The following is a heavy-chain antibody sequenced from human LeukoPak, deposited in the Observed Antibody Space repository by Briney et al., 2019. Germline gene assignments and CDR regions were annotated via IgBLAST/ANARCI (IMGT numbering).Heavy chain of an antibody. Sequence: SETLSLTCTVSGGSISSYYWSWIRQPPGKGTEWIGYIYYSGSTNYNPSLKSRVTISVDTSKNQFSLKLSSVTAADTAVYYCARGLDYYDSSGYYFDYWGQGTLVTVSS. CDR3: ARGLDYYDSSGYYFDY. V-gene: IGHV4-59*01. D-gene: IGHD3-22*01. CDR1: GGSISSYY. J-gene: IGHJ4*02. CDR2: IYYSGST.